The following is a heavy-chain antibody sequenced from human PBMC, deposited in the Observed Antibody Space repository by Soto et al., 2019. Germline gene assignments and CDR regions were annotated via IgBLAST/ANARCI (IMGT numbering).Heavy chain of an antibody. D-gene: IGHD2-2*01. CDR3: ANHVDLGYCSSTSCYLRGVFDY. CDR1: GGSISSYY. Sequence: QVQLQESGPGLVKPSETLSVTCTVSGGSISSYYWSWIRQTPGKGLEWIGYIYNNVSTNYNPSLKSRATMSVDTSKNQFSLKLSAVTAADTAVYYCANHVDLGYCSSTSCYLRGVFDYWGQGTLVTVSS. CDR2: IYNNVST. J-gene: IGHJ4*02. V-gene: IGHV4-59*08.